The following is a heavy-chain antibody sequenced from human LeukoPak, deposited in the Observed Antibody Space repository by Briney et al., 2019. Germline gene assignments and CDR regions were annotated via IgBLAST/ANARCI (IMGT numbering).Heavy chain of an antibody. D-gene: IGHD5-12*01. CDR1: GFIFTTYW. Sequence: PGGSLRLSCAASGFIFTTYWMHWVRQTPGKGLVWVSHINSDGSITSYADSVKGRFTISRGNAKNTLYLQMNSLRAEDTAVYYCARDDVDMANAVWGQGTTVTVSS. V-gene: IGHV3-74*01. J-gene: IGHJ6*02. CDR2: INSDGSIT. CDR3: ARDDVDMANAV.